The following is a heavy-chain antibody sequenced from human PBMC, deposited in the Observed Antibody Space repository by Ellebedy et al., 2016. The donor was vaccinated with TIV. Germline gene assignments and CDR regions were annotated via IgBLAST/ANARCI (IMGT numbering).Heavy chain of an antibody. CDR1: GYTFISHA. J-gene: IGHJ4*02. Sequence: ASVKVSCKASGYTFISHAIHWVRQAPGQRLEWMGWINVGNGNTKYSQKFQGRVTITRDTSASTAYMELGSLRSEDTAVYYCAKRMNRFYDQWGQGTLVTVSS. CDR2: INVGNGNT. D-gene: IGHD3-3*01. V-gene: IGHV1-3*01. CDR3: AKRMNRFYDQ.